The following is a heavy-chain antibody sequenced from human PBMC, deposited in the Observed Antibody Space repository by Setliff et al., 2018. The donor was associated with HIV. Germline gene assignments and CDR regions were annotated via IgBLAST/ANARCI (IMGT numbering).Heavy chain of an antibody. V-gene: IGHV3-7*03. CDR3: GRDLGSTSLSP. CDR2: IAQDGSVT. CDR1: GFTFSYYS. Sequence: GSLRLSCAASGFTFSYYSMNWVRQAPGKGLEFLANIAQDGSVTNYVDSVRGRFTISRDNAKNSLYLQMNSLRAEDTALYYCGRDLGSTSLSPWGQGTLVTVSS. D-gene: IGHD2-2*01. J-gene: IGHJ5*02.